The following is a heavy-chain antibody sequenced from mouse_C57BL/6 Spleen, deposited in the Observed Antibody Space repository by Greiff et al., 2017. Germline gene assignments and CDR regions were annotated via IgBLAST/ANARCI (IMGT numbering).Heavy chain of an antibody. Sequence: QVQLQQSGAELVKPGASVKMSCKASGYTFTSSWLTWVKQRPGQGLAWIGDIYPGSGSTNYHEKFKSKATLTVDTSSSTAYRQLSSLTSEDSAVYCCARRVGIYYAMDYWGQGTSVTVS. J-gene: IGHJ4*01. CDR2: IYPGSGST. V-gene: IGHV1-55*01. CDR3: ARRVGIYYAMDY. CDR1: GYTFTSSW.